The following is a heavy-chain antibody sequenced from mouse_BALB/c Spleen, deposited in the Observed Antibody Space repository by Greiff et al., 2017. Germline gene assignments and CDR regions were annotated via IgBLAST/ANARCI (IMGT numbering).Heavy chain of an antibody. CDR2: ISSGGSYT. V-gene: IGHV5-9-3*01. J-gene: IGHJ4*01. CDR3: ARPYGSSYEYYAMDY. CDR1: GFTFSSYA. D-gene: IGHD1-1*01. Sequence: EVQLVESGGGLVKPGGSLKLSCAASGFTFSSYAMSWVRQTPEKRLAWVATISSGGSYTYYPDSVKGRFTISRDNAKNTLYLQMSSLRSEDTAMYYCARPYGSSYEYYAMDYWGQGTSVTVSS.